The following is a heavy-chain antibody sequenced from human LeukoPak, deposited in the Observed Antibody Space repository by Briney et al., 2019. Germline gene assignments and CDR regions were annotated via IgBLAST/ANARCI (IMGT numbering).Heavy chain of an antibody. Sequence: ASVKVSCKASGGTFSSYVINWVRQAPGQGLEWMGRIIPIFDTANYAQKFQGRVTITADKSTSTAYMELSSLRSEDTAVFYCAREEGSSSWYKGTGSDWFDPWGQGTLVTVSS. CDR2: IIPIFDTA. CDR3: AREEGSSSWYKGTGSDWFDP. J-gene: IGHJ5*02. CDR1: GGTFSSYV. V-gene: IGHV1-69*06. D-gene: IGHD6-13*01.